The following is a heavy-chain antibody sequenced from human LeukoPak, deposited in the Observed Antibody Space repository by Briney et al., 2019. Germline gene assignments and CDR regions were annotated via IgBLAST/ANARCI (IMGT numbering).Heavy chain of an antibody. CDR3: ARGRADIVVVVAAYNWFDP. Sequence: PETLSLTCAVYGGSFSGYYWSWIRQPPGKGLEWIGEINHSGSTNYNPSLKSRVTISVDTSKNQFSLKLSSVTAADTAVYYCARGRADIVVVVAAYNWFDPWGQGTLVTVSS. CDR1: GGSFSGYY. J-gene: IGHJ5*02. V-gene: IGHV4-34*01. CDR2: INHSGST. D-gene: IGHD2-15*01.